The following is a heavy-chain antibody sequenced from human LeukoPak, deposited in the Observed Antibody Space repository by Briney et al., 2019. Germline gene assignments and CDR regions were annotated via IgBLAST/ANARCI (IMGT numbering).Heavy chain of an antibody. J-gene: IGHJ2*01. V-gene: IGHV3-66*01. CDR1: GFTASGNH. D-gene: IGHD1-26*01. CDR2: IESSGDM. CDR3: ARATYSRYWYFDP. Sequence: GGSLRLSCAVSGFTASGNHMSWVRQSPEKGLEWVAIIESSGDMVYANSVKGRFTISRDNSKNTVSLQLNSLRAEDTAMYYCARATYSRYWYFDPWGRGTLVTVSS.